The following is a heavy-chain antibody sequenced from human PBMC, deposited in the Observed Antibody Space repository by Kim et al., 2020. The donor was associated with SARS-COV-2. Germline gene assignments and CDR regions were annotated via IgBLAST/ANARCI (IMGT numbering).Heavy chain of an antibody. D-gene: IGHD6-13*01. CDR1: GFTFSSYA. CDR2: ISYDGSNK. V-gene: IGHV3-30*04. Sequence: GGSLRLSCAASGFTFSSYAIHWVRQAPGKGLEWVAFISYDGSNKYYADSVKGRFTISRHNSKNTLYLQMNSLRTEDTAVYYCARKGYNSPYSFDYWGQGT. J-gene: IGHJ4*02. CDR3: ARKGYNSPYSFDY.